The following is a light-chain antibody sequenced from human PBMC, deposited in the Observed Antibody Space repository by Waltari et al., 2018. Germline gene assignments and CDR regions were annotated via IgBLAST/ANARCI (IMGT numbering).Light chain of an antibody. J-gene: IGLJ2*01. V-gene: IGLV3-19*01. CDR2: GKN. Sequence: SSELTQDPAVSVASGQTVKITCQGDSLKTDYPSWYQQKPGQAPVLVIYGKNIRPSGIPDRLSGSRSGNTASLTVTGAQAEDEADYYCNSRDTSGFPVVFGGGTTVTVL. CDR3: NSRDTSGFPVV. CDR1: SLKTDY.